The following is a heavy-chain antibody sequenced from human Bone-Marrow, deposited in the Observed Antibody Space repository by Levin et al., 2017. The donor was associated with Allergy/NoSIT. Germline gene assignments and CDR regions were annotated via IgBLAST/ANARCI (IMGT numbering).Heavy chain of an antibody. J-gene: IGHJ6*02. CDR1: GFTFSNTW. CDR2: IKSKTDGGTT. V-gene: IGHV3-15*01. Sequence: GESLKISCAASGFTFSNTWMSWVRQAPGKGLEWVGRIKSKTDGGTTDYAAPVKGRFTISRDDSKNTLYLQVNSLKTEDTAVYHCTTVRQSSPFMDVWGQGTTVTVSS. CDR3: TTVRQSSPFMDV. D-gene: IGHD6-19*01.